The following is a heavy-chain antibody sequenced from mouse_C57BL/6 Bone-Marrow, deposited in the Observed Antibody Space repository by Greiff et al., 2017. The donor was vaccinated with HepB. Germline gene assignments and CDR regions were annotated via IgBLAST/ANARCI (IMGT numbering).Heavy chain of an antibody. J-gene: IGHJ3*01. V-gene: IGHV1-58*01. CDR1: GYTFTSYG. CDR2: IYIGNGYT. CDR3: ARAQNSPYYYGSSPFAY. D-gene: IGHD1-1*01. Sequence: VQLQQSGAELVRPGSSVKMSCKTSGYTFTSYGINWVKQRHGQGLEWIGYIYIGNGYTEYNEKFKGKATLTSDTSSSTAYMQLSSLTSEDSAIYFCARAQNSPYYYGSSPFAYWGQGTLVTVSA.